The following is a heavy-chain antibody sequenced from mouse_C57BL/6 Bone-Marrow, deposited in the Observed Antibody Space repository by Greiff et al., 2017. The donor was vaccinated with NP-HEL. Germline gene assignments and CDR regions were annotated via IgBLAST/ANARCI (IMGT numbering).Heavy chain of an antibody. Sequence: QVQLKESGAELVKPGASVKISCKASGYAFSSYWMNWVKQRPGKGLEWIGQIYPGDGDTNYNGKFKGKATLTADKSSSTAYMQLNSLTSEDSAVYFCARGEGFITTVEFDYWGQGTTLTVSS. J-gene: IGHJ2*01. D-gene: IGHD1-1*01. CDR1: GYAFSSYW. CDR3: ARGEGFITTVEFDY. V-gene: IGHV1-80*01. CDR2: IYPGDGDT.